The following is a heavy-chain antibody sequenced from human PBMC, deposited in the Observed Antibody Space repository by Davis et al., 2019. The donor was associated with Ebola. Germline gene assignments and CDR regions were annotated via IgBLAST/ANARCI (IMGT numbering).Heavy chain of an antibody. CDR1: GFTFSSYD. CDR3: AKRQGTAPPYWYFDF. Sequence: PGGSLRLSCAASGFTFSSYDMNWVRQAPGMGLEWVSAISGSGGSTYYADSVKGRFTISRDSSMNTLYLQMNSLRAEDTAVYFCAKRQGTAPPYWYFDFWGRGTLVTVSS. V-gene: IGHV3-23*01. CDR2: ISGSGGST. D-gene: IGHD2-21*02. J-gene: IGHJ2*01.